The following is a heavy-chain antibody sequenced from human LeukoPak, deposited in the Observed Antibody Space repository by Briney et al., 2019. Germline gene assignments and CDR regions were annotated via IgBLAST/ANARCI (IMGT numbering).Heavy chain of an antibody. Sequence: QPGGSLRLSCAASGFIFSDYYMDWVRQAPGKGLEWVGRSRNKANSYTTQYAASVKGRFTISRDDSKSPLYLQMNSLKTEDTSVYYCTRVYSSDWSGSYFDYWGQGTPVTVSS. CDR1: GFIFSDYY. V-gene: IGHV3-72*01. CDR2: SRNKANSYTT. D-gene: IGHD6-13*01. J-gene: IGHJ4*02. CDR3: TRVYSSDWSGSYFDY.